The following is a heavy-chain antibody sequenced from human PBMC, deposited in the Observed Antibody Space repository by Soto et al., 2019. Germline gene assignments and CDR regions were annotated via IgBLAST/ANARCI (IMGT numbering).Heavy chain of an antibody. CDR2: IYYSGST. V-gene: IGHV4-31*03. Sequence: QVQLQESGPGLVKPSQTLSLTCTVSGGSISSGGYYWSWIRQHPGKGLEWIGYIYYSGSTYYNPSLKSRVTISVDTSKNHFSLKLSSVTAADTAVYYCARSSSWYLSFDYWGQGTLVTVSS. CDR1: GGSISSGGYY. J-gene: IGHJ4*02. D-gene: IGHD6-13*01. CDR3: ARSSSWYLSFDY.